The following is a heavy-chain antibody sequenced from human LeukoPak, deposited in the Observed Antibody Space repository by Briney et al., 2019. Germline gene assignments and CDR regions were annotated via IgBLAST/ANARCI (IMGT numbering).Heavy chain of an antibody. Sequence: PGGSLRLSCAASGFTFSSYAMSWVRQAPGKGLEWVSAISGSGGSTYYADSVKGRFTISRDSSKNTLYLQMNSLRAEDTAVYYCAKDYAAMVKWGPDYWGQGTLVTVSS. CDR3: AKDYAAMVKWGPDY. V-gene: IGHV3-23*01. CDR2: ISGSGGST. D-gene: IGHD5-18*01. J-gene: IGHJ4*02. CDR1: GFTFSSYA.